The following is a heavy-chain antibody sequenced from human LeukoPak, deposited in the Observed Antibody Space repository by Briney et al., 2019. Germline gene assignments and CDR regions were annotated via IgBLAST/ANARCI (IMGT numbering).Heavy chain of an antibody. Sequence: SETLSLTCTASGGSISSSYYWGWIRQPPGKGLEWIGSIYYSGSTYYNPSLKSRVTISVDTSKNQFSLKLSSVTAADTAVYYCARGNGVAGTLRYFDYWGQGTLVTVSS. V-gene: IGHV4-39*01. CDR3: ARGNGVAGTLRYFDY. D-gene: IGHD6-19*01. CDR1: GGSISSSYY. J-gene: IGHJ4*02. CDR2: IYYSGST.